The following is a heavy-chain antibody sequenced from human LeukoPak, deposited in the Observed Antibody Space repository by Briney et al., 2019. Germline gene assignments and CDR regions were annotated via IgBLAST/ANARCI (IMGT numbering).Heavy chain of an antibody. CDR1: GFTFSSYE. J-gene: IGHJ4*02. V-gene: IGHV3-48*03. D-gene: IGHD1-26*01. Sequence: GGSLRLPCAASGFTFSSYEMNWVRQAPGKGLEWVSYISSSGSTIYYADSVKGRFTISRDNAKNSLYLQMNSLRAEDTAVYYCARVRGSLLFWGQGTLVTVSS. CDR3: ARVRGSLLF. CDR2: ISSSGSTI.